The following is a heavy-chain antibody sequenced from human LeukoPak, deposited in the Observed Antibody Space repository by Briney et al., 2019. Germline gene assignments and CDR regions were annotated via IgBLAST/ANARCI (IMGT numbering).Heavy chain of an antibody. Sequence: GESLKISCKGSGYSFTSYWIAWVRQMPGKGLEWMGIIYPVDSDTKYSPSFQGQVTISADRSISTAYLQWSSLKAWDTAIYYCARVVRNVRRGHLDYFDYWGQGTLVTVSS. CDR1: GYSFTSYW. D-gene: IGHD3-10*01. CDR2: IYPVDSDT. CDR3: ARVVRNVRRGHLDYFDY. V-gene: IGHV5-51*01. J-gene: IGHJ4*02.